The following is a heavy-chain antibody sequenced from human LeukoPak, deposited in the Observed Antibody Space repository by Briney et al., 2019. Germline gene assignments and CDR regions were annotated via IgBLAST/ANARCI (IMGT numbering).Heavy chain of an antibody. D-gene: IGHD5-18*01. CDR3: ARERGGYSYGSRPFDY. V-gene: IGHV4-30-4*01. J-gene: IGHJ4*02. Sequence: SETLSLTCSVPGGPISCGDYSWSWMRQPPGKGLEWLGCIYYSGSTYYNPSLKSRVTISVDTSKNQFSLKLSSVTAADTAVYYCARERGGYSYGSRPFDYWGQGTLVTVSS. CDR2: IYYSGST. CDR1: GGPISCGDYS.